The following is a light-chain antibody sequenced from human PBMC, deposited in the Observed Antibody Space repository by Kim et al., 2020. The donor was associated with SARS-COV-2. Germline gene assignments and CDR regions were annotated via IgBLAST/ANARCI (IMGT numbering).Light chain of an antibody. CDR3: QQSYSTPRT. CDR1: QNIRNH. CDR2: GAS. J-gene: IGKJ1*01. Sequence: DIQLTQSPSSLSASVGDRVIITCRASQNIRNHLNWYQQKPGEAPKCLISGASILQSGVPSRFSGSGSGTDFTLTINSLQTEDFATYYCQQSYSTPRTFGQGTKVDIK. V-gene: IGKV1-39*01.